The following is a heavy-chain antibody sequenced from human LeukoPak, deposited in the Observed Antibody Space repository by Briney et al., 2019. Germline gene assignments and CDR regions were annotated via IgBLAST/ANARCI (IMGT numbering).Heavy chain of an antibody. CDR3: ASSVDTAMVGGY. D-gene: IGHD5-18*01. Sequence: SETLSLTCAVYGGSFSGYYWSWIRQPAGKGLEWIGRIYSRGSTNYNPSLKSRVTMSVDTSKNQFFLKLSSVTAADTAVYYCASSVDTAMVGGYWGQGTLVTVSS. CDR2: IYSRGST. CDR1: GGSFSGYY. J-gene: IGHJ4*02. V-gene: IGHV4-59*10.